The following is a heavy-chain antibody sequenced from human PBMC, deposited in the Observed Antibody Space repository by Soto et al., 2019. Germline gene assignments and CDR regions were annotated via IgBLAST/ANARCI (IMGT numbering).Heavy chain of an antibody. V-gene: IGHV3-23*01. CDR3: AKPYYDFWSGYSPRFDY. J-gene: IGHJ4*02. CDR2: ISGSGGST. Sequence: GESLKISCAASGFTFSRYAMSWVRQAPGKGLEWVSAISGSGGSTYYADSVKGRFTISRDNSKNTLYLQMNSLRAEDTAVYYCAKPYYDFWSGYSPRFDYWGQGTQVTVSS. D-gene: IGHD3-3*01. CDR1: GFTFSRYA.